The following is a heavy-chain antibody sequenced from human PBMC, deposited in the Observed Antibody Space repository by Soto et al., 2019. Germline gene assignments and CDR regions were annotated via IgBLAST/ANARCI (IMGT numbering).Heavy chain of an antibody. CDR3: ARGGLELYYYGMDV. CDR2: IYHSGST. D-gene: IGHD1-7*01. CDR1: GGSISSGGYS. J-gene: IGHJ6*02. V-gene: IGHV4-30-2*01. Sequence: SETLSLTCAVSGGSISSGGYSWSWIRQPPGKGLEWIGYIYHSGSTYYNPSLKSRVTISVDRSKNQFSLKLSSVTAADTAVYYCARGGLELYYYGMDVWGQGTTVT.